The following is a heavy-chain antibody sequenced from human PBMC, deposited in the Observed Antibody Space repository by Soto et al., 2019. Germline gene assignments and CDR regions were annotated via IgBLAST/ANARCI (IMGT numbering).Heavy chain of an antibody. CDR3: AKDSPVGVPLLRDLHD. Sequence: GSMEIARAASGVTFNNYGMSWVRKAPGKGLEWVSVISGSGGSTYYADSVKGRFTLSRDNSKNTVYLQMNSLRAEDTAVYYCAKDSPVGVPLLRDLHDWGQGTLVTVSS. V-gene: IGHV3-23*01. J-gene: IGHJ1*01. CDR1: GVTFNNYG. CDR2: ISGSGGST. D-gene: IGHD2-15*01.